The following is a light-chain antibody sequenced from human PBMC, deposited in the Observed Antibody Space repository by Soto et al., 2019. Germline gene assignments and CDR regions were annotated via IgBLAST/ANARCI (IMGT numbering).Light chain of an antibody. V-gene: IGKV3-15*01. CDR2: GAS. CDR3: QQYNTWLWT. Sequence: EVVMTQSPATLSVSPGERVTLSCRASQSINAHLAWYQQKPGQAPRLLIHGASTRATGIPARFSGSGFGTEFLLAISSLQSGDFAVYYCQQYNTWLWTFGQGTKVEIQ. CDR1: QSINAH. J-gene: IGKJ1*01.